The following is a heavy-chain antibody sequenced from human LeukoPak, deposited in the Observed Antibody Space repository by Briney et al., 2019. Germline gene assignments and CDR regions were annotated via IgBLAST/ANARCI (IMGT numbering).Heavy chain of an antibody. D-gene: IGHD3-10*01. CDR2: INHSGST. J-gene: IGHJ5*02. CDR3: ARDRATMVRGEMGWFDP. V-gene: IGHV4-34*01. Sequence: KPSETLSLTCAVYGGSFSGYYWSWIRQPPGKGLEWIGEINHSGSTNYNPSLKSRVTISVDTSKNQFSLKLSSVTAADTAVYYCARDRATMVRGEMGWFDPWGQGTLVTVSS. CDR1: GGSFSGYY.